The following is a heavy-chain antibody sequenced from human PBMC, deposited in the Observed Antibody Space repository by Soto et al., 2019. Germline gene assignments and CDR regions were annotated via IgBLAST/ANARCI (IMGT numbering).Heavy chain of an antibody. D-gene: IGHD6-19*01. CDR3: ARWYSSGLYYLDY. CDR1: GYSFTSYW. J-gene: IGHJ4*02. V-gene: IGHV5-51*01. CDR2: IYPGDSDT. Sequence: GESLKISCKGSGYSFTSYWIAWVRQMPGKGLECMGIIYPGDSDTRYSPSFQGQVTISADKSSAYLQWNSLEASDTAMYFCARWYSSGLYYLDYWGQGTLVTVSS.